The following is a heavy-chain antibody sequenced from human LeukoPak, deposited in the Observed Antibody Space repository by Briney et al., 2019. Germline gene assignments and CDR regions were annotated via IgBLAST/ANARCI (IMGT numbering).Heavy chain of an antibody. Sequence: PGGSLRLSCAASGITFSSYAMSWVRQAPGKGLEWVSSIGRTSTDKYYADSVRGRFTISRDNAENSLYVQMTSLRAGDTAVYYCVGGDSREYWGQGTLVTVSS. CDR1: GITFSSYA. J-gene: IGHJ4*02. V-gene: IGHV3-21*01. CDR3: VGGDSREY. CDR2: IGRTSTDK. D-gene: IGHD3-22*01.